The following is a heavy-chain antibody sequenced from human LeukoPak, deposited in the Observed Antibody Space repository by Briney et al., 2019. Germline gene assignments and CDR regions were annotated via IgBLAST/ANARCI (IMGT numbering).Heavy chain of an antibody. CDR1: GDSVSSNSAA. J-gene: IGHJ4*02. CDR2: TYYRSKYYN. D-gene: IGHD5-12*01. V-gene: IGHV6-1*01. CDR3: ARDHPSSGYDLSWSGEFDC. Sequence: SQTLSLTCAISGDSVSSNSAAWNWIRQSPSRGLEWLGRTYYRSKYYNDYAVSVKSRITINPDTSKNQFSLQLNSVTPEDTAVYHCARDHPSSGYDLSWSGEFDCWGQGTLVTVSS.